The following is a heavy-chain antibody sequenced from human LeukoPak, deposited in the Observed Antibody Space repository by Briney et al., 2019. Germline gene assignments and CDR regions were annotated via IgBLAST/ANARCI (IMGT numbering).Heavy chain of an antibody. CDR3: ARNRYYYDPSGPYIDF. D-gene: IGHD3-22*01. J-gene: IGHJ4*02. V-gene: IGHV3-48*03. CDR2: ISGSANTI. CDR1: GFTFSTYE. Sequence: PGGSLRLSCAASGFTFSTYEMNWVRQAPGKGLEWLSYISGSANTIYYADSVKGRFTISRDNAEKSLYLQLNSLRADDTVVYYCARNRYYYDPSGPYIDFWGQGTLVTVSS.